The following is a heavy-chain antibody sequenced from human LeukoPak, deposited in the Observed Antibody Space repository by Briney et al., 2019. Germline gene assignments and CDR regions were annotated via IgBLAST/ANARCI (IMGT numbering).Heavy chain of an antibody. CDR2: INPNSGGT. CDR3: ARVYSSGWTGGWYFDY. CDR1: GYTFTGYY. D-gene: IGHD6-19*01. Sequence: ASVKVSRKASGYTFTGYYMHWVRQAPGQGLEWMGWINPNSGGTNYAQKFQGWVTMTRDTSISTAYMELSRLRSDDTAVYYCARVYSSGWTGGWYFDYWGQGTLVTVSS. V-gene: IGHV1-2*04. J-gene: IGHJ4*02.